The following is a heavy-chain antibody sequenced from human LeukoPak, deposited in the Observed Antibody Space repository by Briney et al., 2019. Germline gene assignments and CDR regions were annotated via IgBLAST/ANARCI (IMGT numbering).Heavy chain of an antibody. V-gene: IGHV3-30*03. CDR1: GFTFSSYG. CDR2: ISYDGSNK. Sequence: PGGSLRLSCAASGFTFSSYGMHWVRQAPGKGLEWVAVISYDGSNKYYADSVKGRFTISRDNSKNTLSLQMSSLRAEDTAVYYCARDSFVYNSSGYYGGDAFDIRGQGTMVTVSS. CDR3: ARDSFVYNSSGYYGGDAFDI. J-gene: IGHJ3*02. D-gene: IGHD3-22*01.